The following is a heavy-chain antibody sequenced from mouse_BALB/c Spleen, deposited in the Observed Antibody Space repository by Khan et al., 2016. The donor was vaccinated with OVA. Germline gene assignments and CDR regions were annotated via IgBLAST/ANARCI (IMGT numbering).Heavy chain of an antibody. V-gene: IGHV1-7*01. D-gene: IGHD1-1*01. CDR1: GYTFLNYW. J-gene: IGHJ2*01. CDR2: INPSTGYT. Sequence: QVQLQQSGAELAKPGASVKMSCKASGYTFLNYWILWVKQSPGQGLEWIGYINPSTGYTAYTPNFPDNATLTAYKSSRTAYMQLSSLTSEDAAVCDCARRGLRWDFDYGGQGTTLTVSS. CDR3: ARRGLRWDFDY.